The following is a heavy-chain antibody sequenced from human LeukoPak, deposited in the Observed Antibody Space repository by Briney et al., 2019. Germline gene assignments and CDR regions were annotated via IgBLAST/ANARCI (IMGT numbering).Heavy chain of an antibody. Sequence: SETLSLTCTVSGDSISSGDYYWSWIRQPAGKGLEWIGRISSSGSTNYNPSLKSRVTISVDTSKNQFSLKLSSVTAADTAVYYCARAQPSIYSSSGLFDYWGQGTLVTVSS. J-gene: IGHJ4*02. CDR1: GDSISSGDYY. D-gene: IGHD6-13*01. CDR3: ARAQPSIYSSSGLFDY. CDR2: ISSSGST. V-gene: IGHV4-61*02.